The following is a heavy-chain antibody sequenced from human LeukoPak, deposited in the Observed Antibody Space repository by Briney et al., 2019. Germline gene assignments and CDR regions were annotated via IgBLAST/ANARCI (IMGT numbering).Heavy chain of an antibody. D-gene: IGHD2-21*02. Sequence: PEGSLRLSCAASGFTFSRYWMSWVRQAPGKGLEWVANTKQDGSEKYYVDSVKGRFTISRDNAKNSLYLQMNSLRAEDTAVYYCARDELCGGDCYSHLDYWGQGTLVTVSS. V-gene: IGHV3-7*01. CDR3: ARDELCGGDCYSHLDY. CDR2: TKQDGSEK. CDR1: GFTFSRYW. J-gene: IGHJ4*02.